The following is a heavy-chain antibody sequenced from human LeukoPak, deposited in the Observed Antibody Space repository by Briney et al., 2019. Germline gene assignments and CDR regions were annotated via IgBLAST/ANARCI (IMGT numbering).Heavy chain of an antibody. Sequence: SVKVSCKASGGTFSSYAISWVRQAPGQGPEWMGRIIPILGIANYAQKFQGRVTITADKSTSTAYMELSSLRSEDTAVYYCARAPFSGRGTFDPWGQGTLVTVSS. D-gene: IGHD5-12*01. V-gene: IGHV1-69*04. CDR3: ARAPFSGRGTFDP. CDR2: IIPILGIA. J-gene: IGHJ5*02. CDR1: GGTFSSYA.